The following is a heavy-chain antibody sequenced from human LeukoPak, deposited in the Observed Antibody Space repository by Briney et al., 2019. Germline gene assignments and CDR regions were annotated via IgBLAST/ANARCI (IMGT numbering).Heavy chain of an antibody. V-gene: IGHV3-7*03. J-gene: IGHJ4*02. Sequence: GGSLRLSCAASGFTFSNYWMSWVRQAPGKGLEWVANIEQDGSGKGYADSVRGRFTISRDNAKQSLYLQMNSLRAEDTAVYYCAKDRDTYSSSWYYFDYWGQGTLVTVSS. D-gene: IGHD6-13*01. CDR1: GFTFSNYW. CDR2: IEQDGSGK. CDR3: AKDRDTYSSSWYYFDY.